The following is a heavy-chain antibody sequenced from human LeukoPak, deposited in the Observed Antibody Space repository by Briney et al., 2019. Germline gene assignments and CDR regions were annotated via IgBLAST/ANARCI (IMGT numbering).Heavy chain of an antibody. CDR3: ASYSNYDFDY. CDR1: GGSFSGYY. J-gene: IGHJ4*02. Sequence: SETLSLTCAVYGGSFSGYYWSWIRQPPRKGLEGIGEINHSGSTNYKASLMSRVTISVDTSKNQFSLKLNCVTAADTAVYYCASYSNYDFDYWGQGTLVTVSS. CDR2: INHSGST. D-gene: IGHD4-11*01. V-gene: IGHV4-34*01.